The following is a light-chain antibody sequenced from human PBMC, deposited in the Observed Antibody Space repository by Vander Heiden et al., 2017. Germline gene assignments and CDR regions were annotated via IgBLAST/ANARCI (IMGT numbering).Light chain of an antibody. V-gene: IGLV3-21*02. J-gene: IGLJ1*01. CDR3: QVWDSSSDHYV. CDR2: DDS. CDR1: NIGSKS. Sequence: SYVLTPPPSASVAPGQTARITCGGNNIGSKSVHWYQQKPGQTPVLVVYDDSDRRSGIPERFSGSNSGNTATLTISRVEAGDEADYYCQVWDSSSDHYVFGTGTKVTVL.